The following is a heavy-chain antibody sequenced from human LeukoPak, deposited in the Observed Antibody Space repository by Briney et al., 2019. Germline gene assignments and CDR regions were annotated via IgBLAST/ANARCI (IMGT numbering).Heavy chain of an antibody. V-gene: IGHV1-8*01. Sequence: ASVKVSCKASGYTFTSYDINWVRQATGQGLEWMGWMNPNSGNTGYAQKFQGRVTMTRNTSISIAYMELSSLRSEDTAVYYCAREGKSSGWEDYWGQGTLVTVSS. J-gene: IGHJ4*02. CDR3: AREGKSSGWEDY. D-gene: IGHD6-19*01. CDR1: GYTFTSYD. CDR2: MNPNSGNT.